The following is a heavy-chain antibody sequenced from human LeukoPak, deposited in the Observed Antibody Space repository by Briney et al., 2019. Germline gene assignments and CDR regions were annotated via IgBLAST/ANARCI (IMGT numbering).Heavy chain of an antibody. V-gene: IGHV3-23*01. D-gene: IGHD3-16*01. CDR2: LRGNGDT. CDR3: AKASWVSSADAVL. Sequence: PGGSLRLSCAASGSTFSSYAMSWVREAPARGLEWVSSLRGNGDTFYAESVKGRFTLSRDESRNTVYLHLNKLSVEDTAIYYCAKASWVSSADAVLWGQGTVVTVSS. J-gene: IGHJ4*02. CDR1: GSTFSSYA.